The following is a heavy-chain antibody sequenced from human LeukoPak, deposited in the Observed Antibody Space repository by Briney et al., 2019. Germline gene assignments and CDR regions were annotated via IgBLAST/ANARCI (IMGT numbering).Heavy chain of an antibody. D-gene: IGHD3-3*01. CDR3: AKGPYYDFWSGYWFDY. J-gene: IGHJ4*02. CDR2: ISYDGSNK. CDR1: GFTFSSYG. V-gene: IGHV3-30*18. Sequence: GGSLRLSCAASGFTFSSYGMHWVRQAPGKGLEWVAVISYDGSNKYYADSVKGRFTISRDNSMNTLYLQMNSLRAEDTAVYYCAKGPYYDFWSGYWFDYWGQGTLVTVSS.